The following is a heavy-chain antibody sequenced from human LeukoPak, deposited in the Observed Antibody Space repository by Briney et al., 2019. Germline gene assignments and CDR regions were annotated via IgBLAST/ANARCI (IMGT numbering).Heavy chain of an antibody. CDR2: INPNSGGT. Sequence: ASVKVSCKASGYTFTGYYMHWVRQAPGQGLEWMGWINPNSGGTNYAQKFQGRVTMTRDTSISTAYMELSRLRSDDTAVYYCARGARIVGATYNWFDPWGQGTLVTVSP. CDR1: GYTFTGYY. CDR3: ARGARIVGATYNWFDP. J-gene: IGHJ5*02. D-gene: IGHD1-26*01. V-gene: IGHV1-2*02.